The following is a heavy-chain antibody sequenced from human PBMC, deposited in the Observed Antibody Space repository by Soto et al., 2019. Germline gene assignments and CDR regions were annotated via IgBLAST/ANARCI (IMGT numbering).Heavy chain of an antibody. CDR1: GGSISSSNW. J-gene: IGHJ4*02. CDR2: IYHSGST. Sequence: PSETLSLTCAVSGGSISSSNWWSWVRQPPGKGLEWIGEIYHSGSTNYNPSLKSRVTISVDKSKNQFSLKLRSVTAADTAVYYCASAIVATIYPDYWGQGTLVTVSS. D-gene: IGHD5-12*01. V-gene: IGHV4-4*02. CDR3: ASAIVATIYPDY.